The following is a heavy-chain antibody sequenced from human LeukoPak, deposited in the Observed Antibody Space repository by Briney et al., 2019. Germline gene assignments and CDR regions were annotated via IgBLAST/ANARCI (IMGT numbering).Heavy chain of an antibody. D-gene: IGHD7-27*01. Sequence: SETLSLTCAVYGGSFSGYYWSWIRQPPGKGLEWIGEINHSGSTNYNPSLKSRVTISVDTSKNQFSLKLRSVTAADTAVYYCARGALGINYWGQGTLVPVSS. V-gene: IGHV4-34*01. CDR1: GGSFSGYY. CDR3: ARGALGINY. J-gene: IGHJ4*02. CDR2: INHSGST.